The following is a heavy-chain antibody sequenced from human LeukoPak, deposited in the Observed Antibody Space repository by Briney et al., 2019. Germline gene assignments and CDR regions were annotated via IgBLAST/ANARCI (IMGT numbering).Heavy chain of an antibody. J-gene: IGHJ4*02. Sequence: ASVKVSCKASGGTFSIYAISWVRQAPGQGLEWMGWISAYNGNTNYAQKLQGRVTMTTDTSTSTAYMELRSLRSDDTAVYYCARDYSNYDPSYIDYWGQGTLVTVSS. CDR3: ARDYSNYDPSYIDY. CDR2: ISAYNGNT. D-gene: IGHD4-11*01. CDR1: GGTFSIYA. V-gene: IGHV1-18*01.